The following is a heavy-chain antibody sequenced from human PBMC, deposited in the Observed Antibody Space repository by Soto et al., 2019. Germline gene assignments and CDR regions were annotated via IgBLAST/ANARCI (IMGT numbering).Heavy chain of an antibody. J-gene: IGHJ6*02. D-gene: IGHD3-3*01. V-gene: IGHV4-31*03. CDR3: ARELRFLEWPDYYGMDV. Sequence: SETLSLTCTVSGGSISSSGYYWSWIRQHPGKGLEWIGHIYYSGSTYYNPSLKSRVTISVDTSKNQFSLKLSSVTAADTAVYYCARELRFLEWPDYYGMDVWGQGTTVTVSS. CDR2: IYYSGST. CDR1: GGSISSSGYY.